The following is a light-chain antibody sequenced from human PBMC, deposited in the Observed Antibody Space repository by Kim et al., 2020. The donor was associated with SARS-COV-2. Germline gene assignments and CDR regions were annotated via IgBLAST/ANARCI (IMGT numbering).Light chain of an antibody. CDR1: QSVSSSY. J-gene: IGKJ4*01. CDR2: GAS. V-gene: IGKV3-20*01. Sequence: LSLAPRERATLSCRASQSVSSSYLAWYQQKPGQAPRLLIYGASSRATGIPDRFSGSGSGTDFTLTISRLEPEDFAVYYCQQYGSPFGGGTKVDIK. CDR3: QQYGSP.